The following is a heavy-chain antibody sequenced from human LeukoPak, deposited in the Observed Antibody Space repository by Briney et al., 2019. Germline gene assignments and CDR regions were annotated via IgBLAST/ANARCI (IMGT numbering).Heavy chain of an antibody. CDR1: GYTFTGYY. J-gene: IGHJ4*02. V-gene: IGHV1-18*04. Sequence: ASVKVSCKASGYTFTGYYMHWVRQAPGQGLEWMGWISTYNGNTNYAQMLQDRVTMTTDTSTSTAYMEVRSLRSDDTAVYYCAREVRGYSYGRLYYFDYWGQGTLVTVSS. D-gene: IGHD5-18*01. CDR3: AREVRGYSYGRLYYFDY. CDR2: ISTYNGNT.